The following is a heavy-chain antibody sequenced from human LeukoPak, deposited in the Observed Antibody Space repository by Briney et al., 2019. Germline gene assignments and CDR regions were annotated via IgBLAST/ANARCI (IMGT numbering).Heavy chain of an antibody. CDR1: GGSISSYY. J-gene: IGHJ6*03. Sequence: SETLSLTCTVSGGSISSYYWRWIRQPPARGLAWVGYIYYSGSTNYNPSLRSRVTISVDTSKNQFSLKLSSVTAADTGVYYCARVGGSTWSYYYMDVWGKGTTVTVPS. V-gene: IGHV4-59*01. D-gene: IGHD6-13*01. CDR2: IYYSGST. CDR3: ARVGGSTWSYYYMDV.